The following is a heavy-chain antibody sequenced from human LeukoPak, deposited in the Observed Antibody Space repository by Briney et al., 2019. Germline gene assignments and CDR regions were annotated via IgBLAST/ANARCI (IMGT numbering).Heavy chain of an antibody. CDR1: GYTFTIYD. D-gene: IGHD6-19*01. V-gene: IGHV1-8*01. J-gene: IGHJ5*01. CDR3: ASIYRGYSSGWFGY. CDR2: MNPNSGNT. Sequence: ASVKVSCKSSGYTFTIYDINWVRQATGQGLEWMGWMNPNSGNTDYAQKFQGRVTMTRNTSISTAYMELSSLRSEDTAVYYCASIYRGYSSGWFGYWGQGTLVTVSS.